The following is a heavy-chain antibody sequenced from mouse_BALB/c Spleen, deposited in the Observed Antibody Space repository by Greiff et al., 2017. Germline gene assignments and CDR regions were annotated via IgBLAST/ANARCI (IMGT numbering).Heavy chain of an antibody. J-gene: IGHJ4*01. CDR2: IRLKSNNYAT. V-gene: IGHV6-6*02. CDR3: TRDAMDY. CDR1: GFTFSNYW. Sequence: EVQGVESGGGLVQPGGSMKLSCVASGFTFSNYWMNWVRQSPEKGLEWVAEIRLKSNNYATHYAESVKGRFTISRDDSKSSVYLQMDNLRAEDTGIYYCTRDAMDYWGQGTSVTVSS.